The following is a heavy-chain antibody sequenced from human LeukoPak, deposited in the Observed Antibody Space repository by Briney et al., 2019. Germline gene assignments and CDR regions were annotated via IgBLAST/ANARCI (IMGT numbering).Heavy chain of an antibody. V-gene: IGHV3-7*03. CDR3: VKNSGWYCLDY. Sequence: GGSLRLSCEASGFSFANHWMTWVRQASGKGLEWVGDINQNGGQTYYLDSLKGRFTLSRDNAKNSLFLQLNSLRAEDTAVYYCVKNSGWYCLDYWGQGITVIVSS. J-gene: IGHJ4*02. CDR1: GFSFANHW. D-gene: IGHD6-13*01. CDR2: INQNGGQT.